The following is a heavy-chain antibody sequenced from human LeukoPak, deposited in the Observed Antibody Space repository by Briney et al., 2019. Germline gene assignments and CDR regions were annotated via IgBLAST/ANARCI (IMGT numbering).Heavy chain of an antibody. D-gene: IGHD1-26*01. CDR2: IHSDGTT. J-gene: IGHJ4*02. CDR3: AREGWEELGHYSDY. V-gene: IGHV3-53*01. Sequence: GGSLRLSCAASGFPVSSNYMTWVRQAPQKGLEWVSTIHSDGTTYYVDSVKGRFLISRDISQNTVYLEMNSLRAEDAAVYYCAREGWEELGHYSDYWGQGTVVTVSS. CDR1: GFPVSSNY.